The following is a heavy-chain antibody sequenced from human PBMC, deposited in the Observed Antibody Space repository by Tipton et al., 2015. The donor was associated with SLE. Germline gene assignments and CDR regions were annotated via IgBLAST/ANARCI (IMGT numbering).Heavy chain of an antibody. V-gene: IGHV4-39*07. CDR1: GGSIRSSSYY. Sequence: TLSLTCTVSGGSIRSSSYYWGWTRQPPGKGLEWIGSIYYSGSTYYSPSLKSRVTISVDTSKNQFSLKLSSVTAADTAVYYCATSLGGSWYYFDYWGQGTLVTVSS. CDR3: ATSLGGSWYYFDY. CDR2: IYYSGST. D-gene: IGHD6-13*01. J-gene: IGHJ4*02.